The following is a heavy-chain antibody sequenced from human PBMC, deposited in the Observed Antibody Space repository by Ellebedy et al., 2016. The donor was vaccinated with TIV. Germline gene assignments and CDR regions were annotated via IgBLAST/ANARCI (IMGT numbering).Heavy chain of an antibody. CDR2: TYYRSKWYN. CDR3: VRGSRGAFDI. V-gene: IGHV6-1*01. Sequence: MPSEPLSLTCAIPGDSVSSNSVAWHWIRQSPSRGLEWLGRTYYRSKWYNEYAVSVKSRITINPDTSKNQFSLQLNSLTPEDQALYYCVRGSRGAFDIWGQGTMVTVSS. J-gene: IGHJ3*02. CDR1: GDSVSSNSVA.